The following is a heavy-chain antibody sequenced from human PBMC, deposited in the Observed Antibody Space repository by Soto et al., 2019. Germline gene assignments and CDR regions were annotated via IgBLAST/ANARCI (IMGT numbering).Heavy chain of an antibody. CDR2: IYYSGST. CDR3: AREHYGDHVMAWYFDL. J-gene: IGHJ2*01. V-gene: IGHV4-30-4*01. Sequence: QVQLQESGPGLVKPSQTLSLTCTVSGGSISSGDYYWSWIRQPPGKGLEWIGYIYYSGSTYYNPSLKSRVTISVDTSKTQFSLKLSSVTAADTAVYYCAREHYGDHVMAWYFDLWGRGTLVTVSS. D-gene: IGHD4-17*01. CDR1: GGSISSGDYY.